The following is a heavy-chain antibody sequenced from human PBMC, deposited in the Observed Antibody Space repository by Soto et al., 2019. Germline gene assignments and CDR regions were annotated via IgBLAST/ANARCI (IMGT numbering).Heavy chain of an antibody. Sequence: SETLSLTCTVSGGSIISTHWWTWVRQSSGKGLEWIGEIYHNGTTNYNPSLKSRLTISVDTSKNHFSLSLTPVTVRDTATYFCARGPQYWGPGKLVTVSS. CDR2: IYHNGTT. CDR3: ARGPQY. V-gene: IGHV4-4*02. CDR1: GGSIISTHW. J-gene: IGHJ4*02.